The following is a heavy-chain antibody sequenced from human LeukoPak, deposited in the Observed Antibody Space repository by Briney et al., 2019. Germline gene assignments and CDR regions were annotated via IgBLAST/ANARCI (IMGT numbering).Heavy chain of an antibody. CDR2: INPNSGGT. CDR3: ARVGYSYGHGYFDY. CDR1: GYTFTGYY. Sequence: SVKVSCKASGYTFTGYYMHWVRQAPGQGLEWMGWINPNSGGTNYAQKFQGWVTMTRDTSISTAYMELSRLRSDDTAVYYCARVGYSYGHGYFDYWGQGTLVTVSS. J-gene: IGHJ4*02. D-gene: IGHD5-18*01. V-gene: IGHV1-2*04.